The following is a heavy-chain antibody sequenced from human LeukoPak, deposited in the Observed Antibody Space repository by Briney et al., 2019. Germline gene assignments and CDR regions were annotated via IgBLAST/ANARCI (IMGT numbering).Heavy chain of an antibody. CDR3: ARVKPGYQLWRIGGPFDY. Sequence: PSETLSLTCAVYGGSFSGYYWSWIRQPPGEGLEWIGEINHSGSTNYNPSLKSRVTISVDTSKNQFSLKLSSVTAADTAVYYCARVKPGYQLWRIGGPFDYWGQGTLVTVSS. CDR1: GGSFSGYY. CDR2: INHSGST. V-gene: IGHV4-34*01. D-gene: IGHD2-2*01. J-gene: IGHJ4*02.